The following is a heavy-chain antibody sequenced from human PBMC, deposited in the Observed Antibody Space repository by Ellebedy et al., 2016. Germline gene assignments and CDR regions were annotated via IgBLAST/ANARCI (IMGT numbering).Heavy chain of an antibody. J-gene: IGHJ6*02. D-gene: IGHD6-13*01. CDR2: IYYSGST. CDR3: ARASIAAAGEGGMDV. V-gene: IGHV4-30-4*01. CDR1: GGSISSGDYY. Sequence: SETLSLTCTVSGGSISSGDYYWSWIRQPPGKGLEWIGYIYYSGSTYYNPSLKSRVTISVDTSKNQFSLKLSSVTAADTAVYYCARASIAAAGEGGMDVWGQGTTVTVSS.